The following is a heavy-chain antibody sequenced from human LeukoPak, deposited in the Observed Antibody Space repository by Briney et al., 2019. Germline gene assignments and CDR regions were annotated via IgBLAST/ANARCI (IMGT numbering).Heavy chain of an antibody. Sequence: PSETLSLTCAVYGGSFSGYYWSWIRQPPGKGLEWIGEINHSGSTNYNPSLKSRVTISVDTSKNQFSLKLSSVTAADTAVYYCARGSSSGHYYGSGSYYYFDYWGQGTLVTVSS. CDR3: ARGSSSGHYYGSGSYYYFDY. CDR1: GGSFSGYY. D-gene: IGHD3-10*01. J-gene: IGHJ4*02. V-gene: IGHV4-34*01. CDR2: INHSGST.